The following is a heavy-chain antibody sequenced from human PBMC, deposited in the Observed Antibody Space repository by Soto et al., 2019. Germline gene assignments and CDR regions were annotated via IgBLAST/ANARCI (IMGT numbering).Heavy chain of an antibody. CDR2: IKQDGSET. CDR3: VSTQTMDF. CDR1: GFTFSNYW. Sequence: EVQLVQSGGGLVQPGGSLRLSCATSGFTFSNYWMSWVRQAPGKGLEWVANIKQDGSETNYVDSVKGRFTISRDNAKNSLYLQLNSLRGEETAVYYCVSTQTMDFWGQGTTVTVSS. J-gene: IGHJ6*02. V-gene: IGHV3-7*01.